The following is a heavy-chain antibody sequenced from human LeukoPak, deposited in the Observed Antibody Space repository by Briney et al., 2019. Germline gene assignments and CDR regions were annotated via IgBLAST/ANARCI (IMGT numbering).Heavy chain of an antibody. Sequence: SEALSLTCAVSGGSISSSNWWSWVRQPPGKGLEWIGEIYHSGSTNYNPSLKSRVTISVDTSKNQFSLKLSSVTAADTAVHYCVRVHVNSGYYFGDAFDIWGQGTMVTVSS. V-gene: IGHV4-4*02. CDR2: IYHSGST. CDR1: GGSISSSNW. J-gene: IGHJ3*02. CDR3: VRVHVNSGYYFGDAFDI. D-gene: IGHD3-22*01.